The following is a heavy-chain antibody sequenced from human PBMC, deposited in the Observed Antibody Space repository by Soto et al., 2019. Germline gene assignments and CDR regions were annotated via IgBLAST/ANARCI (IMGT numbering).Heavy chain of an antibody. D-gene: IGHD4-4*01. V-gene: IGHV1-3*01. J-gene: IGHJ4*02. CDR2: INAGNGNT. CDR3: ASKQMYQVTPVVRTTDY. Sequence: GASVKVSCKASGYTFTSYAMHWVRQAPGQRLEWMGWINAGNGNTKYSQKFQGRVTITRDTSASTAYMELSRLRSEGTAVYYCASKQMYQVTPVVRTTDYWGQGNLVSVS. CDR1: GYTFTSYA.